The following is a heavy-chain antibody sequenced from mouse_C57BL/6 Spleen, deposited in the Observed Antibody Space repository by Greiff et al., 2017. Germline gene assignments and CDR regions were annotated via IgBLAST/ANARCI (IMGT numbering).Heavy chain of an antibody. V-gene: IGHV1-55*01. CDR3: ARYYYCSSFYAMDY. CDR2: IYPGSGST. Sequence: VQLQQPGAELVKPGASVKMSCKASGYTFTSYWITWVKQRPGQGLEWMGDIYPGSGSTNYNEKFKSKATLTVDTSSSTAYMQLSSLTSEDSAVYYGARYYYCSSFYAMDYWGQGTSVTVSS. J-gene: IGHJ4*01. D-gene: IGHD1-1*01. CDR1: GYTFTSYW.